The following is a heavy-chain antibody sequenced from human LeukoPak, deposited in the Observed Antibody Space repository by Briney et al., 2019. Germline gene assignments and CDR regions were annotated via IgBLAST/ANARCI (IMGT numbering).Heavy chain of an antibody. Sequence: PGRSLRLSCAASGFTFSSYAMHWVRQAPGKGLEWVAVISYDGSNKYYADSVKGRFTISRDNSKNTLYLQMNSLRAEDTAVYYCARDREIDYWGQGTLVTVSS. D-gene: IGHD3-10*01. J-gene: IGHJ4*02. CDR3: ARDREIDY. V-gene: IGHV3-30-3*01. CDR2: ISYDGSNK. CDR1: GFTFSSYA.